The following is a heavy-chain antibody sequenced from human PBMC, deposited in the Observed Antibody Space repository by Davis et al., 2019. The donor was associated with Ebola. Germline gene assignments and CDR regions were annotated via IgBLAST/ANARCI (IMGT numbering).Heavy chain of an antibody. V-gene: IGHV4-39*07. CDR2: VYFSGST. CDR1: GGSISSNTDY. CDR3: ARQWAVYHAFDI. J-gene: IGHJ3*02. D-gene: IGHD2-8*01. Sequence: PSETLSLTCTVSGGSISSNTDYWGWIRQPPGKGLEWIGSVYFSGSTHYNPSLKSRLTISVDTSKNQFSLRLTSVTAADTAVYYCARQWAVYHAFDIWGQGAMVTVSS.